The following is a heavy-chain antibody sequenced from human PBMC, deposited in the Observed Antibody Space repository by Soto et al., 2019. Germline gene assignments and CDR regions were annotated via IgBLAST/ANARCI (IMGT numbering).Heavy chain of an antibody. V-gene: IGHV4-38-2*02. CDR3: AKDQATTVTNYDY. D-gene: IGHD4-17*01. CDR2: IYHSGST. Sequence: SETLSLTCAVSGYSISSGYYWGWFRQPPGRGLEWIGSIYHSGSTYYNPSLKSRVTMSVDTSKNQFSLKLTSVTAADTAVYYCAKDQATTVTNYDYWGQVTLVTACS. J-gene: IGHJ4*02. CDR1: GYSISSGYY.